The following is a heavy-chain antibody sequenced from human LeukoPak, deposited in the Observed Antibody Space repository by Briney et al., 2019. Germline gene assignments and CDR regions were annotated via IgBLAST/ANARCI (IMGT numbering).Heavy chain of an antibody. J-gene: IGHJ4*02. CDR1: GYTFTSYG. D-gene: IGHD3-10*01. CDR2: ISAYNGNT. V-gene: IGHV1-18*01. Sequence: GASVKVSCKASGYTFTSYGISWVRQAPGQGLEWMGWISAYNGNTNYAQKLQGRVTMTTDTSTSTAYMELRSLRSDDTAVYYCARNNVLLWFGESYYFDYWGQGTLVTVSS. CDR3: ARNNVLLWFGESYYFDY.